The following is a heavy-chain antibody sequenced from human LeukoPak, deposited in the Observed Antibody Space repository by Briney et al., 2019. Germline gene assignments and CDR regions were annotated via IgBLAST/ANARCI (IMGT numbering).Heavy chain of an antibody. J-gene: IGHJ4*02. Sequence: SETLSLTCAVYGGSFSGYCWSWIRQPPGKGLEWIGEINHSGSTNYNPSLKSRVTISVDTSKNQFSLKLSSVTAADTAVYYCARFACDFWSGYYHFDYWGQGTLVTVSS. CDR3: ARFACDFWSGYYHFDY. D-gene: IGHD3-3*01. CDR2: INHSGST. CDR1: GGSFSGYC. V-gene: IGHV4-34*01.